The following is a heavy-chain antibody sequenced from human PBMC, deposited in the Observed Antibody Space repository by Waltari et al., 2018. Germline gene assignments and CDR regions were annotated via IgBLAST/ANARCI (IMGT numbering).Heavy chain of an antibody. CDR1: GGTFSSYA. J-gene: IGHJ4*02. CDR2: IIPIFGTA. CDR3: ANHPVYSSTFDY. D-gene: IGHD6-13*01. V-gene: IGHV1-69*01. Sequence: QVQLVQSGAEVKKHGSSVKVSCKASGGTFSSYAISWVRQAPGQGLEWMGGIIPIFGTANYAQKFQGIVTITADESTSTAYMELSSLRSEDTAVYYCANHPVYSSTFDYWGQGTLVTVSS.